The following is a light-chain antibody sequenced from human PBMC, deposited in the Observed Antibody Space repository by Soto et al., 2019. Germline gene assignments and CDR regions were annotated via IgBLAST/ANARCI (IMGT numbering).Light chain of an antibody. CDR3: QKDNSAPPFT. V-gene: IGKV1-27*01. Sequence: DIQMTQSPSSLSASVGDRVTITCRASQGISNYLAWYQQKPGKVPKLLIYAASTLQSGVPSRFSGSGSGTDFTLTISSLQPEDVATYYCQKDNSAPPFTFGPGPKVDIK. CDR1: QGISNY. CDR2: AAS. J-gene: IGKJ3*01.